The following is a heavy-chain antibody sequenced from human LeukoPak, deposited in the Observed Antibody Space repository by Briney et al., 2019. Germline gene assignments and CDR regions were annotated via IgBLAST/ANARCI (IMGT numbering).Heavy chain of an antibody. CDR1: GYTFIAHY. V-gene: IGHV1-2*02. CDR3: AENRGSERTFDL. CDR2: ISPISGDT. Sequence: ASLKVSCKSSGYTFIAHYMHWVRLAPGQGLEWMGWISPISGDTHYAQKFEGRVTMTSDTSISTSYMELSGLTSDDTAVYYCAENRGSERTFDLWGQGTMVTVSS. J-gene: IGHJ3*01. D-gene: IGHD3-10*01.